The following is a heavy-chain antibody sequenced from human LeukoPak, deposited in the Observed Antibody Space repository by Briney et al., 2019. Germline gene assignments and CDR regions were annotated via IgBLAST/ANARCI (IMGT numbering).Heavy chain of an antibody. Sequence: GGSLRLSCAASGFTISTYGMSWVRQAPGKVLEWVLFISGGTTYYADSVKGRFTISRDNSKNTVSLQMNSLRAEDTAVYYCAKSVYHSGNYWGQGTLVTVSS. CDR2: ISGGTT. V-gene: IGHV3-23*01. J-gene: IGHJ4*02. CDR3: AKSVYHSGNY. D-gene: IGHD3-10*01. CDR1: GFTISTYG.